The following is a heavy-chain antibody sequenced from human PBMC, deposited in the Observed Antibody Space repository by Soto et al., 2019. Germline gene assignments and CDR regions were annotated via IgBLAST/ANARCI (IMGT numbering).Heavy chain of an antibody. Sequence: ASVKVSCKASGYTFTSYYMHWVRQAPGQGLEWMGIINPSGGSTSYAQKFQGRVTMTRDTSTSTVYMELSSLRSEDTAVYYCARDSGITIFGVVHTDAFDIWGQGTMVTVS. V-gene: IGHV1-46*01. CDR1: GYTFTSYY. CDR3: ARDSGITIFGVVHTDAFDI. J-gene: IGHJ3*02. CDR2: INPSGGST. D-gene: IGHD3-3*01.